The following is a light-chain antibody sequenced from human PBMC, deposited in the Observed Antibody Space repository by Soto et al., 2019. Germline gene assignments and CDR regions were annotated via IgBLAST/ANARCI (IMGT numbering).Light chain of an antibody. Sequence: EIVMTQSPATLSVSPGERATLSCRASQSVSRNLAWYQQKPGQAPRLLIYGASTRATGNPARFSGSGSGTEVTLTISGLQSEDFAVYYCQHYNNWPRTFGQGTKVEIK. V-gene: IGKV3-15*01. J-gene: IGKJ1*01. CDR3: QHYNNWPRT. CDR1: QSVSRN. CDR2: GAS.